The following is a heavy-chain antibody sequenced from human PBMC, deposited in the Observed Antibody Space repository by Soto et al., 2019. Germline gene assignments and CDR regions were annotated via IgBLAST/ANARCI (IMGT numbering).Heavy chain of an antibody. Sequence: SETLSLTCTVSGGSSSSYYWSWIRQPPGKGLEWIGYIYYGGSTNYNPSLKSRVTISVDTSKNQFSLRLSSVTAADTALYYCARATHDYVWGSYRLRYGMDVWGQGTTVTVSS. CDR1: GGSSSSYY. D-gene: IGHD3-16*02. CDR3: ARATHDYVWGSYRLRYGMDV. J-gene: IGHJ6*02. V-gene: IGHV4-59*12. CDR2: IYYGGST.